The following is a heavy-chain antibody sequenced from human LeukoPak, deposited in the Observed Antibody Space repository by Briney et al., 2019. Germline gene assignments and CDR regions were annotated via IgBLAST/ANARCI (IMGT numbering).Heavy chain of an antibody. V-gene: IGHV3-30*02. Sequence: GGVLRISCGAAGFTFRCHGMHRGRPAPGKGLEWVAFIRLDGSNKYYADSVRGRFTISRDNSKNTLYLQMNSLRAEDTALYYCAKPHFDYWGQGTLVTVSS. CDR3: AKPHFDY. CDR1: GFTFRCHG. J-gene: IGHJ4*02. CDR2: IRLDGSNK.